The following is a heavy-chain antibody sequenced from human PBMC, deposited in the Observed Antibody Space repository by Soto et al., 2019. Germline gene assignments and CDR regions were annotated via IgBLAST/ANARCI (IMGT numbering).Heavy chain of an antibody. D-gene: IGHD5-18*01. CDR2: ISGSGDST. V-gene: IGHV3-23*01. J-gene: IGHJ4*02. CDR1: GFTFSSYA. CDR3: ANAGGYSYDYPFDY. Sequence: EVQLLESGGGLVQPGGSLRLSCAASGFTFSSYAMSWVRQAPGKGLEWVSGISGSGDSTYYADSVKGRFTISRDNSKNTLYLQMNSLRAEDTAVDYCANAGGYSYDYPFDYWGQGTLVTVSS.